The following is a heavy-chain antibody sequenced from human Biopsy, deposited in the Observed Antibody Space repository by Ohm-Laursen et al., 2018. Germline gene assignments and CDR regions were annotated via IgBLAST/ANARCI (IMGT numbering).Heavy chain of an antibody. CDR2: IHHSGST. Sequence: GTLSLTCTVSGVSITAYYWSWIRQPPGKGLECIGNIHHSGSTNYNPSLKSRLTISVDTSKTQFPLKLSSVTAADTAVYYCARMDCSGGSCHYYSYGMDVWGQGTTVTVSS. V-gene: IGHV4-4*09. D-gene: IGHD2-15*01. J-gene: IGHJ6*02. CDR1: GVSITAYY. CDR3: ARMDCSGGSCHYYSYGMDV.